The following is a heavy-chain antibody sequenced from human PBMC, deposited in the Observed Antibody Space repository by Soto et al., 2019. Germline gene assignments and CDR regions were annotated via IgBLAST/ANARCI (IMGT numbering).Heavy chain of an antibody. CDR3: ARDYYYDSSYYYYYYGMDV. J-gene: IGHJ6*02. D-gene: IGHD3-22*01. CDR1: GYTFTSYS. CDR2: INPSGGST. Sequence: GASVKVSCKASGYTFTSYSMHWVRQAPGQGLEWMGIINPSGGSTSYAQKFQGRVTMTRDTSTSTVYMELSSLRSEDTAVYYCARDYYYDSSYYYYYYGMDVWGQGTTVTVS. V-gene: IGHV1-46*01.